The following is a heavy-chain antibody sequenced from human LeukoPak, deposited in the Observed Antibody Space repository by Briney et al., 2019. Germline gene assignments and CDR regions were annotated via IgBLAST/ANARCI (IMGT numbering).Heavy chain of an antibody. V-gene: IGHV3-23*01. CDR3: AKGNYGYYFDY. Sequence: GGSLRLSCVASGFTFSSHAMAWVRQAPGRGLEWVSAISVTGDISYYGDSVKGRFAISRDNSRNTLSLQVNSLRADDTAVYHCAKGNYGYYFDYWGQGILVTVPS. CDR2: ISVTGDIS. CDR1: GFTFSSHA. J-gene: IGHJ4*02. D-gene: IGHD1-7*01.